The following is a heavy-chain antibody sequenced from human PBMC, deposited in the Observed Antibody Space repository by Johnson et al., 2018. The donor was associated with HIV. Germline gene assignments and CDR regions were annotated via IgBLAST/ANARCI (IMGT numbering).Heavy chain of an antibody. CDR3: TTGVFHAFDM. CDR1: GFTASSNY. CDR2: INGNGGIT. Sequence: VQLVESGGGLFQPGGSLRLPCAASGFTASSNYISWVRQAPGKGLEWVSGINGNGGITTYAAPVKGRFTISRDNAKNTVYLQMNSLRAEDTAVYYCTTGVFHAFDMWGQGTMVTVSS. J-gene: IGHJ3*02. V-gene: IGHV3-53*03.